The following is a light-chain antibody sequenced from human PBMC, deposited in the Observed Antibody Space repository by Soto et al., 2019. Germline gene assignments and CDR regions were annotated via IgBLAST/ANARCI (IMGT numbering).Light chain of an antibody. CDR3: QQYNNSPRT. Sequence: EIVMTQSPANLSVSPGERATLSCRASQSVSSNLAWYQQKPGQAPRLLIYGASTRATGIPARFSGSGSGAEFTLTISSLQSEDFAVYYCQQYNNSPRTFGQGTKVEIK. CDR2: GAS. J-gene: IGKJ1*01. CDR1: QSVSSN. V-gene: IGKV3-15*01.